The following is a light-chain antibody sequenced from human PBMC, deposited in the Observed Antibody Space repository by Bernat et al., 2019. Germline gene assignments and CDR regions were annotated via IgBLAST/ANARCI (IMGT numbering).Light chain of an antibody. J-gene: IGKJ1*01. CDR2: AAS. Sequence: VSRSAAAGWGCGGDRGTSAWRASESVGSCRRRSPQKQGKAAKLLISAASSSQSGVPSRFSGSGSGTDLTLTISSLQPEDFATYYCQQSYSTPRTFGQGTKVEIK. CDR1: ESVGSC. V-gene: IGKV1-39*01. CDR3: QQSYSTPRT.